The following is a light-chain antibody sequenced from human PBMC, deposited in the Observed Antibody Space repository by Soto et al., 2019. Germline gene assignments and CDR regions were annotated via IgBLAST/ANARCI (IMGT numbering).Light chain of an antibody. CDR2: WAS. CDR1: QSVLYSSNNNNY. CDR3: QQYYSTRSIT. V-gene: IGKV4-1*01. J-gene: IGKJ5*01. Sequence: DIVMTQSPDSLAVSLGERATINCKSSQSVLYSSNNNNYLAWYQQKPGQPPKLLIYWASTRESGVPDRFSGSGSGTDFTLTISSLQAEDVAVYYCQQYYSTRSITFGQGARLAIK.